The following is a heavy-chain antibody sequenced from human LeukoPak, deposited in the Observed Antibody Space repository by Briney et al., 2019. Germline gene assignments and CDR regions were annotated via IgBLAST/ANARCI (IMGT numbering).Heavy chain of an antibody. D-gene: IGHD2-2*01. CDR1: GFTFSSFS. CDR2: ISGVSSYI. V-gene: IGHV3-21*01. J-gene: IGHJ5*02. Sequence: GGSLRLSCAASGFTFSSFSMSWVRQAPGKGLEWVSSISGVSSYIYYADSVKGRFTISRDNARNSLYLRMNSLRAEDTAVYYCAKVTSYCSGTSCSSLFDPWGQGTLVTVSS. CDR3: AKVTSYCSGTSCSSLFDP.